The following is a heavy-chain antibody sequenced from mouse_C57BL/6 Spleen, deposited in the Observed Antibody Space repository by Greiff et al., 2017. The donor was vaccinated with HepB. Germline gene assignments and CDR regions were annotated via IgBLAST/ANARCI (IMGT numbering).Heavy chain of an antibody. D-gene: IGHD3-1*01. J-gene: IGHJ2*01. CDR2: IDPETGGT. CDR1: GYTFTDYE. Sequence: VQLQQSGAELVRPGASVTLSCKASGYTFTDYEMHWVKQTPVHGLEWIGAIDPETGGTAYNQKFKGKAILTADKSSSTAYMELRSLTSEDSAVYYCTASVGNYCDYWGQGTTLTVSS. CDR3: TASVGNYCDY. V-gene: IGHV1-15*01.